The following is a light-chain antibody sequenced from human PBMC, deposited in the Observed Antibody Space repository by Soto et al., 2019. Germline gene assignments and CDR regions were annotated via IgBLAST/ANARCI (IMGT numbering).Light chain of an antibody. CDR2: KAS. CDR3: QQFNGYPLT. V-gene: IGKV1-5*03. J-gene: IGKJ4*01. CDR1: QSIDVW. Sequence: DIQMTHSPATLSASVGDRVTITCRASQSIDVWLAWFQQKPGKAPNLLIYKASTLKSGVPSRFSGSGSGTDFTHTISSLQPEDFATYYCQQFNGYPLTFGGGTKVDIK.